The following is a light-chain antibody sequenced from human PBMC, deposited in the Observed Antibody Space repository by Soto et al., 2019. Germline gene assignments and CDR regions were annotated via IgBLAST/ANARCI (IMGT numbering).Light chain of an antibody. V-gene: IGKV3-11*01. CDR2: DTS. CDR1: QTVGTS. Sequence: EIVLAQSPGTLSLSPGERATLSCRASQTVGTSLAWFQQKPGQAPRLLIFDTSNRATGIPARFSGRGSGTDFTLTISSLEPEDFAVYYCQQRSNWPLTFGPGTKEDI. J-gene: IGKJ3*01. CDR3: QQRSNWPLT.